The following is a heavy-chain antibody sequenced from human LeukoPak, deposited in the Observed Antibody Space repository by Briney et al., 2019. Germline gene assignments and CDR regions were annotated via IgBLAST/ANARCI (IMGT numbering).Heavy chain of an antibody. J-gene: IGHJ1*01. CDR2: ICGSGGST. V-gene: IGHV3-21*01. CDR3: ARGESWESYRPRYFQH. CDR1: GFTFSTYA. D-gene: IGHD1-26*01. Sequence: GGSLRLSCAASGFTFSTYAMNWVRQAPGKGLEWVSSICGSGGSTYYADSVKGRFTISRDNAKNSLYLQMNSLRAEDTAVYYCARGESWESYRPRYFQHWGQGTLVTVSS.